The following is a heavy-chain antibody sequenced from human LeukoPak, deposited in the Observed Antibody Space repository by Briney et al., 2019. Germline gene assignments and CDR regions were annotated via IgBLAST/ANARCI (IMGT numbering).Heavy chain of an antibody. D-gene: IGHD3-9*01. J-gene: IGHJ4*02. CDR1: GGSISGGGYY. CDR2: IYYSGST. V-gene: IGHV4-31*03. CDR3: ARGDFDWLVFDY. Sequence: SQTLSLTCTVSGGSISGGGYYWSWIRQHPGKGLEWIGYIYYSGSTYYNPSLKSRVTISVDTSKNQFSLKLSSVTAADTAVYYCARGDFDWLVFDYWGQGTLVTVSS.